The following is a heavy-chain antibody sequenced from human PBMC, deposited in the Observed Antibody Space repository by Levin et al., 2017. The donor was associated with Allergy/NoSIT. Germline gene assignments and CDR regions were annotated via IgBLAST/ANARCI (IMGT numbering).Heavy chain of an antibody. Sequence: SETLSLTCAVSGGSISSSSYYWGWIRQPPGKGLEWIGSIYYSGITYYNPSLKSRVTISVDTSKNQFSLELNSVTAADTALYYCARDFWSGYSEFDPWGQGTLVTVSS. J-gene: IGHJ5*02. V-gene: IGHV4-39*07. D-gene: IGHD3-3*01. CDR3: ARDFWSGYSEFDP. CDR2: IYYSGIT. CDR1: GGSISSSSYY.